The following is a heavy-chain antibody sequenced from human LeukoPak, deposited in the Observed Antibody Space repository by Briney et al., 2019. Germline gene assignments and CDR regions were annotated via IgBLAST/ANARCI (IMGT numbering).Heavy chain of an antibody. CDR3: AREVRRVYDFWSGYRRRGMDV. CDR1: GYTFTSYD. Sequence: ASVKVSCTASGYTFTSYDINWVRQATGQGLEWMGWMNPNSGNTGYAQKFQGRVTMTRNTSISTAYMGLSSLRSEDTAVYYCAREVRRVYDFWSGYRRRGMDVWGKGTTVTVSS. CDR2: MNPNSGNT. J-gene: IGHJ6*03. D-gene: IGHD3-3*01. V-gene: IGHV1-8*01.